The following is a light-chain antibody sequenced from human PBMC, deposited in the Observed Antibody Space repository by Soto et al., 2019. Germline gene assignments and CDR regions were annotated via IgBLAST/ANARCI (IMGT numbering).Light chain of an antibody. CDR1: QNIRNW. Sequence: DIQMTQSPSTLSASVGDSVTITCRASQNIRNWLAWYQQKPGKAPKLLIYAASSLQSGVPSRFSGSGSGTDFTLTISSLQPEHVATYYCQKYNSAPLTFGGGTKVDIK. J-gene: IGKJ4*01. CDR2: AAS. CDR3: QKYNSAPLT. V-gene: IGKV1-5*01.